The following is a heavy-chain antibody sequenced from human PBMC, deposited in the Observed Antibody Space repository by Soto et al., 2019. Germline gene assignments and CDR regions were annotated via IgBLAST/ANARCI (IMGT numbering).Heavy chain of an antibody. J-gene: IGHJ4*02. Sequence: EVQLVESGGGLVKPGGSLRLSCAASGFTFSSYSMNWVRQAPGKGLEWVSSISSSSSYIYYADSVKGRFTISRDNAKNSLYLQMNSLRAEDTAVYYCAAGCSGGSCYQPEGYWGQGTLVTVSS. CDR2: ISSSSSYI. CDR3: AAGCSGGSCYQPEGY. V-gene: IGHV3-21*01. CDR1: GFTFSSYS. D-gene: IGHD2-15*01.